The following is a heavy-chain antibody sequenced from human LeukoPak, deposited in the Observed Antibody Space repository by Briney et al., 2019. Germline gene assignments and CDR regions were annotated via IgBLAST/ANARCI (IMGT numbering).Heavy chain of an antibody. Sequence: GGSLRLSCAASGFTFSSYGMHWVRQAPGKGLEWVAVIWYDGSNKYYADSVKGRFTISRDNSKSTLYLQMNSLRAEDTAVYYCAREYGSGSYDYLDYWGQGTLVTVSS. CDR1: GFTFSSYG. V-gene: IGHV3-33*01. D-gene: IGHD3-10*01. CDR2: IWYDGSNK. J-gene: IGHJ4*02. CDR3: AREYGSGSYDYLDY.